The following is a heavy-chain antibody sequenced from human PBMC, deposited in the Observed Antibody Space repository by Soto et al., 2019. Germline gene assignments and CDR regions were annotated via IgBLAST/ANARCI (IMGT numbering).Heavy chain of an antibody. Sequence: ASVKVSCKASGYTFTSYGISWVRQAPGQGLEWMGWISAYNGNTNYAQKLQGRVTMTTDTSTSTAYMELRSLRSDDTAVYYCARDSGYDILTGYPGYYYYGMDVWGQGTTVNVSS. CDR2: ISAYNGNT. D-gene: IGHD3-9*01. V-gene: IGHV1-18*01. CDR1: GYTFTSYG. J-gene: IGHJ6*02. CDR3: ARDSGYDILTGYPGYYYYGMDV.